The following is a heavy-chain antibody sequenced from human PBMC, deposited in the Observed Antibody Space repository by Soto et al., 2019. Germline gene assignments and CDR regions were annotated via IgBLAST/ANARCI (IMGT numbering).Heavy chain of an antibody. J-gene: IGHJ4*02. V-gene: IGHV3-30-3*01. CDR3: AREDRSFDY. CDR1: GFTFSSYA. Sequence: GGSLRLSCAASGFTFSSYAMHWVRQAPGKGLGWVAVISYDGSNKYYADSVKGRFTISRDNSKNTLYLQMNSLREEDTAVYYCAREDRSFDYWGQGTLVTAPQ. CDR2: ISYDGSNK.